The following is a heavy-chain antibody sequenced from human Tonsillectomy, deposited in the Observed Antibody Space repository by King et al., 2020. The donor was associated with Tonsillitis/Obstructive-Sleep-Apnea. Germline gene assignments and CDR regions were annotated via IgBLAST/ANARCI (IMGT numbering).Heavy chain of an antibody. V-gene: IGHV3-30*01. D-gene: IGHD3-9*01. CDR1: GFTFSSYA. CDR2: ISYYGSNK. Sequence: VQLVESGGGVVQPGRSLRLSCAASGFTFSSYAMHWVRQAPGKGLEWVAVISYYGSNKYYADSVKGRFTISRDNSKNTLYLQMNSLRAEDTAVYYCARPQDVLRYFDWLLEDYYYYYMDVWGKGTTVTVSS. CDR3: ARPQDVLRYFDWLLEDYYYYYMDV. J-gene: IGHJ6*03.